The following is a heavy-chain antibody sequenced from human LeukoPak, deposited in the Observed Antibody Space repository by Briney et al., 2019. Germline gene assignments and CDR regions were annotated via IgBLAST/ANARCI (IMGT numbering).Heavy chain of an antibody. CDR2: IYYSGST. CDR3: ARELGYCSGGSCLIQDY. Sequence: SETLSLTCTVSGGSISSYYWSWIRQPPGKGLEWIGYIYYSGSTNYNPSLKSRVTISVDTSKNQFSLKLSSVTAADTAVYYCARELGYCSGGSCLIQDYWGQGTLVTVSS. D-gene: IGHD2-15*01. J-gene: IGHJ4*02. V-gene: IGHV4-59*12. CDR1: GGSISSYY.